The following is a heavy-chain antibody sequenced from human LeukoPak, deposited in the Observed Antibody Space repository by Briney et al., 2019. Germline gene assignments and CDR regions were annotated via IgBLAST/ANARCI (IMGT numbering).Heavy chain of an antibody. Sequence: ASVTVSCKASGYTFTGYYMHWVRQAPGQGLEWMGWINPNSGGTNYAQKFQGRVTMTRDTSISTAYVELSRLRSDDTAVYYCARARAIAAADTTADYWGQGTLVTVSS. D-gene: IGHD6-13*01. J-gene: IGHJ4*02. CDR1: GYTFTGYY. CDR3: ARARAIAAADTTADY. CDR2: INPNSGGT. V-gene: IGHV1-2*02.